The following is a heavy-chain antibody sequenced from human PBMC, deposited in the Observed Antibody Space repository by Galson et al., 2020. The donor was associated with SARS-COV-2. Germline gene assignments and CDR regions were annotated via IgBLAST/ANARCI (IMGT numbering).Heavy chain of an antibody. Sequence: GESLKISCAASGFTFSSYSMNWVRQAPGKGLEWVSSISSSSSYIYYADSVKGRFTISRDNAKNSLYLQMNSLRAEDTAVYYCARILTYYYDSSGYSDYWGQGTLVTVSS. CDR3: ARILTYYYDSSGYSDY. CDR2: ISSSSSYI. D-gene: IGHD3-22*01. J-gene: IGHJ4*02. CDR1: GFTFSSYS. V-gene: IGHV3-21*01.